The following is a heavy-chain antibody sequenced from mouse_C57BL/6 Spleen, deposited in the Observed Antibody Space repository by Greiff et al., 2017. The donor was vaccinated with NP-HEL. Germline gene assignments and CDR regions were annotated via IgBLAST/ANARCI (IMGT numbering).Heavy chain of an antibody. V-gene: IGHV1-69*01. Sequence: QVQLQQSGAELVMPGASVKLSCKASGYTFTSYWMHWVKQRPGQGLEWIGEIDPSDSYTNYNQKFKGKSTLTVDKSSSTAYMQLSSLTSEDSAVYYCARGYDYDGLDYWGQGTTLTVSS. D-gene: IGHD2-4*01. CDR1: GYTFTSYW. CDR3: ARGYDYDGLDY. CDR2: IDPSDSYT. J-gene: IGHJ2*01.